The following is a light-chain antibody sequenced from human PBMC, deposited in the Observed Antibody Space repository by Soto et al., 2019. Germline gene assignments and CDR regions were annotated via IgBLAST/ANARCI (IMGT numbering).Light chain of an antibody. CDR1: SSDVGGYNY. J-gene: IGLJ1*01. Sequence: QSVLTQPPSASGSPGQSVTISCTGTSSDVGGYNYVSRYQHHPGKAPKLIIYEVSKRPSGVPDRFSGSKSGNTASLTVSGLQAEDEGDYFCSSYAGSNIHYVFGTGTNVTVL. V-gene: IGLV2-8*01. CDR3: SSYAGSNIHYV. CDR2: EVS.